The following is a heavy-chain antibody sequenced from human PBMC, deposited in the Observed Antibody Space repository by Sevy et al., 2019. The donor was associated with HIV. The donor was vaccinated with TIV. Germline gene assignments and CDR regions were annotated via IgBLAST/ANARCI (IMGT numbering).Heavy chain of an antibody. D-gene: IGHD6-13*01. Sequence: GGCLRLSCTASGFTFGDYCMSWVRQAPGKGLEWVAFLKSKVYGGTVDHAASVKGRFIISRDDSKSIAYLQMNDLKTEETGVYYCTRWKAAQSIFDYWGQGALVTVSS. CDR3: TRWKAAQSIFDY. CDR1: GFTFGDYC. J-gene: IGHJ4*02. V-gene: IGHV3-49*04. CDR2: LKSKVYGGTV.